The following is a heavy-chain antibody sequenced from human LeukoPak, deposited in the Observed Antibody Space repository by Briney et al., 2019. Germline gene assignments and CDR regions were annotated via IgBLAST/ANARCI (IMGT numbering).Heavy chain of an antibody. CDR3: ARSPYYYDSSGYYEDYFDY. D-gene: IGHD3-22*01. CDR2: IYPGDFDT. CDR1: GYSFTSYW. V-gene: IGHV5-51*01. J-gene: IGHJ4*02. Sequence: KRGESLKISCKGSGYSFTSYWIGWVRQMPGKGLEWMGIIYPGDFDTRYSPSFQGQVTISADKSISTAYLQWSSLKASDTAMYYCARSPYYYDSSGYYEDYFDYWGQGTLVTVSS.